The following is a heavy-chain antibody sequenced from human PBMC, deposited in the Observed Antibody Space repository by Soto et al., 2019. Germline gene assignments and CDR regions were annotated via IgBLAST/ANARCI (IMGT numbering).Heavy chain of an antibody. V-gene: IGHV4-4*02. CDR1: VGTIRSPDW. Sequence: SETLSLTCGVSVGTIRSPDWWTWVRQPPGKGLEWIGEIFQSGSTNYTPSLESRVTISVDKSKNQFSLTLTSVTAADTAVYFCARGRGRYSSGWSWFDPWGQGILVTVS. D-gene: IGHD6-19*01. CDR2: IFQSGST. J-gene: IGHJ5*02. CDR3: ARGRGRYSSGWSWFDP.